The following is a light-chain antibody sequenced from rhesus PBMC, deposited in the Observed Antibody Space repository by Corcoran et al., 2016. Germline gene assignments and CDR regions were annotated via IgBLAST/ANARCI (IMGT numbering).Light chain of an antibody. Sequence: DIQMTQSPSSLSASVGDRVTITCRASENVNNYLNWYQQKQGKAPKLLIYKASTLQSGVPSRFSGRGFGTDYTFTISRLQPEDIATYYCQHGYGTPLTFCGGPKVELK. CDR3: QHGYGTPLT. CDR1: ENVNNY. CDR2: KAS. J-gene: IGKJ4*01. V-gene: IGKV1-74*01.